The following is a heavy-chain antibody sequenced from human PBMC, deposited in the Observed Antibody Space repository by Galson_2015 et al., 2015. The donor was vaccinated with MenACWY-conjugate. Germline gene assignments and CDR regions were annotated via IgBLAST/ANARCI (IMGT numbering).Heavy chain of an antibody. J-gene: IGHJ2*01. CDR1: GYAFTSYY. CDR3: VRGWYGGNTFYFDF. CDR2: INPSGGST. D-gene: IGHD1-26*01. Sequence: SVKVSCKASGYAFTSYYMHWVRQAPGQGLEWMGIINPSGGSTSYAQKFQGRVTMTRDTSTSTVYMELSSLRVEDTAIYHCVRGWYGGNTFYFDFWGRGTLVAVSS. V-gene: IGHV1-46*01.